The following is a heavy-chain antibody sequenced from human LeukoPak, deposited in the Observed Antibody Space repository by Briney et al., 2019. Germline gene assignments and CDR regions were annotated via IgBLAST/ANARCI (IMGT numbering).Heavy chain of an antibody. V-gene: IGHV4-61*02. J-gene: IGHJ4*02. Sequence: PSETLSLTCTVSGGSISSASYYWSWIRQPAGKGLEWIGRIYTSGSTNYNPSLKSRVTISVDTSKNQFSLKLSSVTAADTAVYYCAAGVYSIYFDYWGQGTLVTVSS. CDR2: IYTSGST. CDR1: GGSISSASYY. CDR3: AAGVYSIYFDY. D-gene: IGHD4-11*01.